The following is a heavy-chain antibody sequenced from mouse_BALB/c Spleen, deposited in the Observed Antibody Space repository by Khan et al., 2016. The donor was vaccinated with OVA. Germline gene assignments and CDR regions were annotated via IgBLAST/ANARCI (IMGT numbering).Heavy chain of an antibody. Sequence: EVQLQESGPGLVKPSQSLSLTCTVTGYSITSDYAWNWIRQFPGNKLEWMGYISYSGDTAYNPSLKSRISITRDTSKNQFFLQLNSVTTEETATSFCASMILYYYGSNFDGYCFDYWGQGTTLTVSS. D-gene: IGHD1-1*01. CDR1: GYSITSDYA. CDR3: ASMILYYYGSNFDGYCFDY. V-gene: IGHV3-2*02. CDR2: ISYSGDT. J-gene: IGHJ2*01.